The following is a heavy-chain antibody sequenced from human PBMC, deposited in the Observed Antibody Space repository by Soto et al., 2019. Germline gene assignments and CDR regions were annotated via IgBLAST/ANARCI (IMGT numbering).Heavy chain of an antibody. Sequence: QVHLVASGGGVVQPGRSLRLSCVASGFTFSTYGMHWVRQAPGKGLEWVSVIWYDGSKTYYADSVKGRFTVSKDNSKNTLSLQMNSLRAEDMAIYYCARDIWFEKSKCLDYWGQGNMVTVSS. CDR1: GFTFSTYG. V-gene: IGHV3-33*01. CDR2: IWYDGSKT. CDR3: ARDIWFEKSKCLDY. D-gene: IGHD3-10*01. J-gene: IGHJ4*02.